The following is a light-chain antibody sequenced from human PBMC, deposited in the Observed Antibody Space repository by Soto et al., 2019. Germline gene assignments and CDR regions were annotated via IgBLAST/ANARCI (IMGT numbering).Light chain of an antibody. CDR2: GAS. CDR1: QSVDNNY. J-gene: IGKJ4*01. Sequence: EFVLTQTPGSLSLSPGERATLSCRASQSVDNNYLAWYQQKPGQAPRILIYGASIRATGSPDRFSGSGSGTEFVLTVNRLEPEDFAVYYCQQYGRSPLAFGGGTKVEIK. CDR3: QQYGRSPLA. V-gene: IGKV3-20*01.